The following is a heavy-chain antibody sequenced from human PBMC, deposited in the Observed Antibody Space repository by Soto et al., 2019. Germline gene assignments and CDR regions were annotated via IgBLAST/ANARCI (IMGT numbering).Heavy chain of an antibody. CDR3: ARVAY. J-gene: IGHJ4*02. CDR1: GLTFSRVS. CDR2: TSSASSET. V-gene: IGHV3-21*01. Sequence: GSLILSVAASGLTFSRVSMNWVRQVPGKGLEWVASTSSASSETWYADSVKGRFIISRDNAQNSLFLQMNTLRPEDSAIYYCARVAYWGPGTQVTVYS.